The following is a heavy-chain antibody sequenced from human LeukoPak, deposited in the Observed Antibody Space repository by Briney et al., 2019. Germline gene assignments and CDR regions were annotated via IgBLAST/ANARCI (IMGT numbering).Heavy chain of an antibody. J-gene: IGHJ4*02. CDR1: GGSFSGYY. V-gene: IGHV4-34*01. D-gene: IGHD5-18*01. Sequence: SETLSLICAVYGGSFSGYYWSWIRQPPGKGLEWIGEINRSGSTNYNPSLKSRVTISVDTSKNQFSLKLSSVTAADTAVYYCARGAAMAPLWYWGQGTLVTVSS. CDR3: ARGAAMAPLWY. CDR2: INRSGST.